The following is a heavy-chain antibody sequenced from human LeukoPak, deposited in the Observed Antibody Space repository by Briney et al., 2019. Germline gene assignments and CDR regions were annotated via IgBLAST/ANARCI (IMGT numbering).Heavy chain of an antibody. CDR2: IIPTFGTA. V-gene: IGHV1-69*05. Sequence: SVKVSCKASGGTFSRYAISWVRQAPGQGLEWMGGIIPTFGTANYAQKFQGRVTITTDESTSTAYMELSSLRSEDTAVYYCARAPSYLYYYYYMDVWGKGTTVTVSS. CDR1: GGTFSRYA. J-gene: IGHJ6*03. D-gene: IGHD3-10*01. CDR3: ARAPSYLYYYYYMDV.